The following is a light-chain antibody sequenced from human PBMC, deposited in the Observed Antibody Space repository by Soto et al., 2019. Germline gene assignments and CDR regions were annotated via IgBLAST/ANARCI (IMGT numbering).Light chain of an antibody. CDR2: EAN. V-gene: IGLV2-23*01. CDR1: SSDVGSYNL. CDR3: CSYAGSSTFV. J-gene: IGLJ1*01. Sequence: QSALTQPASVSGSPGQSITISCTGTSSDVGSYNLVSWYQQHPGKAPKLMIYEANKQPSGVSNRFSGSKSGNTASLTISGLQAEDEADYYCCSYAGSSTFVFGTGTKLTVL.